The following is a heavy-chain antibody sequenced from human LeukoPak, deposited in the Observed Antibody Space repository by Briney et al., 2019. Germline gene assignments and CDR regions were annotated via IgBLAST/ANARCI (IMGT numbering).Heavy chain of an antibody. J-gene: IGHJ4*02. CDR3: AREAEGGPLDY. CDR1: GFTVSSNY. V-gene: IGHV3-53*01. Sequence: GGSLRLSCAVSGFTVSSNYMSWVRQAPGKELEWVSVIYSGGTTHYADSVKGRFTISRDNSKNTLFLQMNSLRAEDTAVYYCAREAEGGPLDYWGQGTLVTVSS. CDR2: IYSGGTT. D-gene: IGHD3-16*01.